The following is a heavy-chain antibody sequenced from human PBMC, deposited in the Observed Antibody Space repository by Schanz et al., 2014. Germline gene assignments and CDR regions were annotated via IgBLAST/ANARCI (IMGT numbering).Heavy chain of an antibody. Sequence: SAASGFTFSPYSMNWVLQAPVKGLEWVSYISSSSITIYYADSVKGRFTISRDNSKNTLYLQMNSMRAEDTDVYYCAILEWLSPGGGYHYSMDVWGQGTTVNVSS. CDR2: ISSSSITI. CDR3: AILEWLSPGGGYHYSMDV. CDR1: GFTFSPYS. J-gene: IGHJ6*02. D-gene: IGHD3-3*01. V-gene: IGHV3-48*01.